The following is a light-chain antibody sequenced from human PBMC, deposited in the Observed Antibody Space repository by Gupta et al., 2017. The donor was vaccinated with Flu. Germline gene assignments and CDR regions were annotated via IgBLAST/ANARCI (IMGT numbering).Light chain of an antibody. CDR1: QSVSSY. Sequence: LSLSPGESATLSCRASQSVSSYLSWYQQKPGQAPRLLIYDASNRATCIPARFSGSGSGTDFTLTISSLEPEDFAVYYCQQRTFGQGTKLEIK. J-gene: IGKJ2*01. CDR2: DAS. CDR3: QQRT. V-gene: IGKV3-11*01.